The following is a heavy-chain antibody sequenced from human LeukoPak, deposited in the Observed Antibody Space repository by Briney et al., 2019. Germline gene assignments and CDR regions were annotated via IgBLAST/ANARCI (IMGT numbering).Heavy chain of an antibody. CDR1: GFTFSSYA. J-gene: IGHJ6*01. CDR3: AKMKGHPLPKYYMDV. Sequence: GGSLRLSCAASGFTFSSYAMSWVRQAPGKGLEWVSAISGSGGSTHYADSVKGRFTISRDNSKNTLYLQMNSLRAEDTAIYYCAKMKGHPLPKYYMDVWGQGTTVTVSS. CDR2: ISGSGGST. V-gene: IGHV3-23*01. D-gene: IGHD1-26*01.